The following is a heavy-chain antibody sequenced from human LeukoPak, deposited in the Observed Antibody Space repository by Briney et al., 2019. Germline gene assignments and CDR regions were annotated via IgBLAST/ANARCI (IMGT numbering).Heavy chain of an antibody. V-gene: IGHV1-46*01. CDR3: ASVPGYSSGGYVD. CDR1: GYTFINYY. D-gene: IGHD6-19*01. Sequence: ASVKVSCKASGYTFINYYMHWVRQAPGQGLEWMGTINPSGGSASYAQKFQGRVTMTRDTSTTTVYMEVSSLRSEDTAVYYCASVPGYSSGGYVDWGQGTLVTVSS. CDR2: INPSGGSA. J-gene: IGHJ4*02.